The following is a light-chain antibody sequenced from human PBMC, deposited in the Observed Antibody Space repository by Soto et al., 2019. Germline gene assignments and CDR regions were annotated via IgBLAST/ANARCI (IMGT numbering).Light chain of an antibody. CDR1: QDISSY. J-gene: IGKJ1*01. Sequence: DIQLSQSPSFLSASVGDRVTITCRASQDISSYLAWYQQKPGKAPKLLIYVASTLQSGVPSRFSGSGSGTEFTLTISSLQPEDFATYYCQQLNNYPRTFGQGTKVEIK. V-gene: IGKV1-9*01. CDR2: VAS. CDR3: QQLNNYPRT.